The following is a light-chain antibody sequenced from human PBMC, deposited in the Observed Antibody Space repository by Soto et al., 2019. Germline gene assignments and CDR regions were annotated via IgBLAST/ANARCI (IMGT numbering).Light chain of an antibody. CDR2: KAS. V-gene: IGKV1-5*03. Sequence: DIQMTQSPSTLSASVGDRVTITCRSRQSIRSWLAWYQQKPGKAPNLLIYKASFLRSGVPSRFSGSGSGTEFTLTISSLQPDDLATYYCQQYSIYSRTFGQGTKVERK. CDR1: QSIRSW. CDR3: QQYSIYSRT. J-gene: IGKJ1*01.